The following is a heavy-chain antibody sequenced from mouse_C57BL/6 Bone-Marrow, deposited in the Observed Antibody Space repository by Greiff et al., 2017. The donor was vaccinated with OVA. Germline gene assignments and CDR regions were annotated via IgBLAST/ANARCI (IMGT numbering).Heavy chain of an antibody. V-gene: IGHV3-6*01. Sequence: EVQRVESGPGLVKPSQSLSLTCSVTGYSITSGYYWNWIRQFPGNKLEWMGYISYDGSNNYNPSLKNRISITRDTSKNQFFLKLNSVTTEDTATYYCARSEGNYEVDYWGQGTTLTVSS. D-gene: IGHD2-1*01. CDR1: GYSITSGYY. CDR2: ISYDGSN. CDR3: ARSEGNYEVDY. J-gene: IGHJ2*01.